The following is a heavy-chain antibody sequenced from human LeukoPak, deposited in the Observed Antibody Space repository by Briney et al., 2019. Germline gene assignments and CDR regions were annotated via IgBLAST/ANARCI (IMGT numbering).Heavy chain of an antibody. J-gene: IGHJ4*02. Sequence: PGGSLRLSCAASGFTFSNYAMHWVRQAPGKGLEWVAVISYDGSNRYYADSVKDQFTISRDTSKNTLYLQMNSLRAEDTAVYYCAKGAIGNPFDYWGQGTLVTVSS. V-gene: IGHV3-30-3*01. CDR3: AKGAIGNPFDY. CDR2: ISYDGSNR. D-gene: IGHD1-14*01. CDR1: GFTFSNYA.